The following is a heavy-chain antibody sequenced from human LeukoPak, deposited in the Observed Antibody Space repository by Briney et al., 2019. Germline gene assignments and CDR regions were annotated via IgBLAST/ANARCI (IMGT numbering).Heavy chain of an antibody. D-gene: IGHD6-13*01. CDR2: IHHSGST. J-gene: IGHJ4*02. CDR1: GYSISSGYY. Sequence: SETLSLTCIVSGYSISSGYYWGWIRQPPGKGLEWIGNIHHSGSTYYNPSLKSRVTISVDTSKNQLSLKLSSVTAADTAAYYCARGSAPGTGPPSLDSWGQGTLVTVSS. V-gene: IGHV4-38-2*02. CDR3: ARGSAPGTGPPSLDS.